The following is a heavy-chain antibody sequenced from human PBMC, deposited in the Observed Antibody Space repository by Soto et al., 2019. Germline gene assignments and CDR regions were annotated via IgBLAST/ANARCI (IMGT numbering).Heavy chain of an antibody. CDR2: IYYTGST. V-gene: IGHV4-61*01. J-gene: IGHJ4*02. Sequence: SETLSLTCAVSGGSISSGSYYWSWIRQTPGKGLEWIGYIYYTGSTNYNPSLKSRVTMSVYTSKNQVSLNLTSLTAADTAIYYCARANWYSEYWGQGTLVTVSS. D-gene: IGHD7-27*01. CDR3: ARANWYSEY. CDR1: GGSISSGSYY.